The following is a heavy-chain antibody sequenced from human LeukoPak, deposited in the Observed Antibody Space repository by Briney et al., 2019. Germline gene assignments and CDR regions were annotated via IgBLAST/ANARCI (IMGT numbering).Heavy chain of an antibody. V-gene: IGHV3-9*01. CDR2: ISWKSDNI. J-gene: IGHJ4*02. D-gene: IGHD1-26*01. Sequence: GRSLRLSCVASGFTFEDYAIHWVRQVPGKGLEWVAGISWKSDNIDYMESVRGRFTISRDNAKNSLYLQMNSLRAEDTAFYYCVKDMTVAALAWEFDYWGQGTLVTVSS. CDR3: VKDMTVAALAWEFDY. CDR1: GFTFEDYA.